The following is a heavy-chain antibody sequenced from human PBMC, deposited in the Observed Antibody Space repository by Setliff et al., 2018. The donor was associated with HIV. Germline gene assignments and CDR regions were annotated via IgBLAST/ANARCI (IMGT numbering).Heavy chain of an antibody. CDR2: INHSGST. Sequence: SETLSLTCTVSGGSINSTSYYWGWIRQPPGKGLEWIGGINHSGSTNYNPSLKSRVPTSVDTSKSQFSLRLNSVTATDTAMYHCARDRSSGWSKDWFDTWGQGILVTVSS. V-gene: IGHV4-39*07. J-gene: IGHJ5*02. D-gene: IGHD6-19*01. CDR1: GGSINSTSYY. CDR3: ARDRSSGWSKDWFDT.